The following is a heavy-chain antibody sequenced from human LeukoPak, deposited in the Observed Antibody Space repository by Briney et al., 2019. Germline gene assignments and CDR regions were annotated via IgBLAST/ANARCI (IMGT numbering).Heavy chain of an antibody. Sequence: ASVKVSCKSSGYTFTDHYIHWVRQGPGQGLEWMGYIGPHSTFTSSPQEFQGRVTMTRDASMSTAYMELTRLTSDDTAVYYCVREGEGPLSKDFDYWGQGTLVTVSS. V-gene: IGHV1-2*02. CDR3: VREGEGPLSKDFDY. CDR2: IGPHSTFT. J-gene: IGHJ4*02. D-gene: IGHD2/OR15-2a*01. CDR1: GYTFTDHY.